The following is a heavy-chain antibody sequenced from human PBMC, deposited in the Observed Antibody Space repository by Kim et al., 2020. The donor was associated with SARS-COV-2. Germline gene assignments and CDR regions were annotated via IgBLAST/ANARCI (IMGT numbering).Heavy chain of an antibody. CDR1: GYSFTSYY. V-gene: IGHV1-46*01. CDR2: IDPGGDTT. Sequence: ASVKVSCKASGYSFTSYYLHWVRPAPGQGLEWMGIIDPGGDTTSYAQRFQGRVTMTRDTSTTTVYMEVSSLRFEDTAVYYCARSPSSSYDFWSGYYPDAFDIWGQGTMVTVSS. D-gene: IGHD3-3*01. CDR3: ARSPSSSYDFWSGYYPDAFDI. J-gene: IGHJ3*02.